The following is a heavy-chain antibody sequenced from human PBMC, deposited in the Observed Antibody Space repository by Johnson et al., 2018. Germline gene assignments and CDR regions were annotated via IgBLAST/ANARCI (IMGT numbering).Heavy chain of an antibody. CDR1: GGSISSYY. Sequence: QVQLQESGPGLVKPSETXSLTCTVSGGSISSYYWSWIRQPPGKGLEWIGEINHSGSTNYNPSLKSRVTISVDTSKNQFSLKLSSVTAADTAVYYCAKDWEIAAVGTGGYFHHWGQGTLVTVSS. CDR2: INHSGST. V-gene: IGHV4-59*12. D-gene: IGHD6-13*01. J-gene: IGHJ1*01. CDR3: AKDWEIAAVGTGGYFHH.